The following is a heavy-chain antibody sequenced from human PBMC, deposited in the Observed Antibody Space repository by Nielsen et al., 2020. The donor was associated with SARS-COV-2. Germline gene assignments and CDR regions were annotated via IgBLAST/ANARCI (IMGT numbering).Heavy chain of an antibody. Sequence: GESLKISCAASGFTFSSYEMNWLRQAPGKGLEWVAYISQSGTTIYYADSVKGRFTISRDNAKNSLYLQMDSLRAEDTAIYYCAREQWLIDSLFDYWGQGTLVTVSS. V-gene: IGHV3-48*03. J-gene: IGHJ4*02. CDR1: GFTFSSYE. CDR3: AREQWLIDSLFDY. CDR2: ISQSGTTI. D-gene: IGHD6-19*01.